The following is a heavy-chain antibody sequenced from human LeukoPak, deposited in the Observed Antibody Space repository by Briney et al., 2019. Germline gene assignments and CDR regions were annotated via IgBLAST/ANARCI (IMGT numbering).Heavy chain of an antibody. Sequence: SETLSLTCTVSGGSISSDDYSWSWIRQPPGKGLEWIGYIYYSGSTYYNPSLKSRVTISVDTSKNQFSLKLSSVTAADTAVYYCAGIYCSGGSCYFDYWGQGTLVTVSS. V-gene: IGHV4-30-4*08. CDR2: IYYSGST. CDR3: AGIYCSGGSCYFDY. D-gene: IGHD2-15*01. CDR1: GGSISSDDYS. J-gene: IGHJ4*02.